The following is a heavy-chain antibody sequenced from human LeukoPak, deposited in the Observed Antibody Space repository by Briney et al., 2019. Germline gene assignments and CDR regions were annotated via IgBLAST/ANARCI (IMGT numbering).Heavy chain of an antibody. Sequence: GGSLRLSCAASEFAFSTYNMNWVRQAPGKGLEWVANINKDGSEKYYVDSVKGRFTISRDKAKNSLYLQMNSLRAEDTAVYYCARRWGYYDSSAYYDYWGQGTLVTVSS. CDR1: EFAFSTYN. CDR2: INKDGSEK. CDR3: ARRWGYYDSSAYYDY. J-gene: IGHJ4*02. D-gene: IGHD3-22*01. V-gene: IGHV3-7*01.